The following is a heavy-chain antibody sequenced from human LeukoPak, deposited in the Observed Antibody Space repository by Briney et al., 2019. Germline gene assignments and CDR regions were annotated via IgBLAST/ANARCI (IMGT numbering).Heavy chain of an antibody. D-gene: IGHD3-22*01. Sequence: GGSLRLSCAACGFTFSSYAMSWLRQAPGKGLEWVSAISGSGGSTYYADSVKGRFTISRDNSKNTLYLQMNSLRADDKAVYYCAGELTTYYYNRRDTFDIWGQGTMVTVSS. J-gene: IGHJ3*02. CDR2: ISGSGGST. CDR1: GFTFSSYA. CDR3: AGELTTYYYNRRDTFDI. V-gene: IGHV3-23*01.